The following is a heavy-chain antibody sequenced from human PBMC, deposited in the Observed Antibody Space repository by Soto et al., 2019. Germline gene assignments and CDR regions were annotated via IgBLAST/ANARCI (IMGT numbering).Heavy chain of an antibody. CDR1: GFTFSNYA. CDR3: ASGFSVAPDY. CDR2: ISGSGGST. V-gene: IGHV3-23*01. D-gene: IGHD3-22*01. Sequence: EVQLLESGGGLVHPGGSLRLSCAAPGFTFSNYAMSWVRQAPGKGLEWVSTISGSGGSTYYADSVKGRFTISSDNSKNTLYLQMNSLRAEDTAVYYCASGFSVAPDYWGQGTLVTVSS. J-gene: IGHJ4*02.